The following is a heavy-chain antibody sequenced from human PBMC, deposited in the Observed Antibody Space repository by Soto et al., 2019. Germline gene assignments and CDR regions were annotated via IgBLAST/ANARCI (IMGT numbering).Heavy chain of an antibody. J-gene: IGHJ6*02. CDR3: ARDRGYDAHDYYYNAMDV. Sequence: GGSLRLSCISSGFTSRTYTMNWVRQAPGKGLEWVSGIRGFSPYTFYAESVKGRFTISRDNAKNSLYLQMNSLRAEDTAVYYCARDRGYDAHDYYYNAMDVWGQGTTVTVS. CDR2: IRGFSPYT. CDR1: GFTSRTYT. D-gene: IGHD2-15*01. V-gene: IGHV3-21*01.